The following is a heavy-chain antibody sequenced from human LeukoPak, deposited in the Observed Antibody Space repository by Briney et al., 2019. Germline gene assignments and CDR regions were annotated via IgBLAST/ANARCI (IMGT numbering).Heavy chain of an antibody. CDR2: ISGSGGST. CDR1: GFTFSSYA. V-gene: IGHV3-23*01. J-gene: IGHJ4*02. CDR3: AKDRWRSYSNYVVDY. D-gene: IGHD4-11*01. Sequence: PGGSLRLSCAASGFTFSSYAMSWVRQAPGKGLEWVSVISGSGGSTYYADSVKGRFTISRDNSKNTLYLQMNSLRAEDTAVYYCAKDRWRSYSNYVVDYWGQGTLVTVSS.